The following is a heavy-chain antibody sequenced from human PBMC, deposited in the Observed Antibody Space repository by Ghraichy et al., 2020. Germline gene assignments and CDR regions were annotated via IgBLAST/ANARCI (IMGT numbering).Heavy chain of an antibody. V-gene: IGHV4-31*03. D-gene: IGHD6-13*01. CDR3: AVAAAGTNWFDP. CDR2: IYYSGST. J-gene: IGHJ5*02. CDR1: GGSISSGGYY. Sequence: SETLSLTCTVSGGSISSGGYYWSWISQQPGKGLEWFGYIYYSGSTYYNPSLKSRVTTSVDTTKNQFSLKLSSVTAADTAVYYCAVAAAGTNWFDPWGQGTLVTVSS.